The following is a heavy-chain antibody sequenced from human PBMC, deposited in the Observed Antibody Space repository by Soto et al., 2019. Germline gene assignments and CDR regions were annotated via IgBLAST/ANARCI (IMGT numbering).Heavy chain of an antibody. V-gene: IGHV3-23*01. CDR3: AKAYSNSWPNDWFDP. CDR2: ITGSGAGS. D-gene: IGHD6-13*01. Sequence: EVELLESGGGWLQPGGSLRLSCAASGFTFSSNAMNWVRQAPGKGLEWVSGITGSGAGSYYSDSVKGRFTISRDNSKNTLYLQMNTLRAEDTAVYYCAKAYSNSWPNDWFDPWGQGTLVTVSS. J-gene: IGHJ5*02. CDR1: GFTFSSNA.